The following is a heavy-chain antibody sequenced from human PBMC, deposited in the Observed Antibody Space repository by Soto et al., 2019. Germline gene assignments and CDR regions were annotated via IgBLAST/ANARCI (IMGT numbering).Heavy chain of an antibody. D-gene: IGHD5-18*01. CDR2: IFYSGST. V-gene: IGHV4-59*01. J-gene: IGHJ5*02. CDR3: AKDSGYNYGYFRWFDP. Sequence: SETLSLTCTVSGGSIINYYWSWIRQPPGRGLEWIGHIFYSGSTNYNPALKSRVTISVDTSKSQFSLKLSSVTAADTAVYYCAKDSGYNYGYFRWFDPWGQGTLVTVSS. CDR1: GGSIINYY.